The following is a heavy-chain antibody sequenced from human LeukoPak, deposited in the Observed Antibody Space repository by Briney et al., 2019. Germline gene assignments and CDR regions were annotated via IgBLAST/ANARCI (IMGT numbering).Heavy chain of an antibody. V-gene: IGHV1-2*02. CDR1: GDTLTCYY. CDR2: INPNSGGT. CDR3: ARVRHYYDSSGYYCLGY. Sequence: ASVKVSCKASGDTLTCYYMHWVRQAPGQWLEWMGWINPNSGGTNYAQKFQGRVTMTRDTSISTAYMELRRLRSDDTAVYYCARVRHYYDSSGYYCLGYWGQGSLVTVSS. D-gene: IGHD3-22*01. J-gene: IGHJ4*02.